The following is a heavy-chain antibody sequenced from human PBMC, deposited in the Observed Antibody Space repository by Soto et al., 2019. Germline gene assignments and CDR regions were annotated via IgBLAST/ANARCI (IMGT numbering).Heavy chain of an antibody. CDR2: ISTYTGNT. Sequence: QVHLVQSGAEVKKPGASVKVSCKASDYTFTNYDINWVRQAPGQGLEWMGWISTYTGNTNYAQKLQGRVTMTTDTSTITAYMELRSLRSDDTAVYYCARGYYYGTGRPTPGGMDVWGQGTTVTVSS. J-gene: IGHJ6*02. V-gene: IGHV1-18*01. CDR1: DYTFTNYD. CDR3: ARGYYYGTGRPTPGGMDV. D-gene: IGHD3-10*01.